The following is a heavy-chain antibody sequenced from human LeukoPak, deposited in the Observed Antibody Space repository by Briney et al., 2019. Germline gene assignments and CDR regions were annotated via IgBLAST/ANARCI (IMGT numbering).Heavy chain of an antibody. CDR2: IYPDDPDI. J-gene: IGHJ3*01. V-gene: IGHV5-51*01. CDR1: GFRFANSW. Sequence: ESLKISCKGSGFRFANSWIGWVRQVSGKGLEWMGTIYPDDPDIRYSPSFQGQVTISGDKSFSTVYLQWSSLKASDTAMYFCAKKRSSGYYDSGGYAIDAFDVWGQGTMVTVSS. CDR3: AKKRSSGYYDSGGYAIDAFDV. D-gene: IGHD3-22*01.